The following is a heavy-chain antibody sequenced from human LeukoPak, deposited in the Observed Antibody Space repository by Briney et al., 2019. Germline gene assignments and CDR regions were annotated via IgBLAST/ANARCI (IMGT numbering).Heavy chain of an antibody. CDR3: ARDPHPVSDYGSGSHDY. D-gene: IGHD3-10*01. CDR2: INTAGSST. Sequence: GGSLRLSCAASGFTFSSYWMHWVRHAPGKGLVWVSRINTAGSSTTYADSVKGRFTISRDNAKNTLYLQMNSLRAEDTAVYYCARDPHPVSDYGSGSHDYWGQGTLVTVSS. CDR1: GFTFSSYW. V-gene: IGHV3-74*01. J-gene: IGHJ4*02.